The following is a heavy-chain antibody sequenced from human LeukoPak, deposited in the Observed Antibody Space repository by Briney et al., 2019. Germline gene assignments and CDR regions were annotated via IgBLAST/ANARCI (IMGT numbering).Heavy chain of an antibody. J-gene: IGHJ5*02. V-gene: IGHV4-39*01. CDR2: IYYSGST. CDR1: GGSISSSSYY. CDR3: ARHRIRPQGVVRWFDP. D-gene: IGHD2-21*01. Sequence: PSETLSLTCTVSGGSISSSSYYWGWIRQPPGKGLEWIGSIYYSGSTYYNPSLKSRVTISVDTSKNQFSLKLSSVTAADTAVYYCARHRIRPQGVVRWFDPWGQGTLVTVSS.